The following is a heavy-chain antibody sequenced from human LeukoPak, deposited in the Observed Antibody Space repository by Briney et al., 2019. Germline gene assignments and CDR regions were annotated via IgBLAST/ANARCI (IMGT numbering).Heavy chain of an antibody. V-gene: IGHV3-30*18. CDR1: GFIFSNYW. D-gene: IGHD3-22*01. CDR3: AKDFRRIVVVSAFDI. J-gene: IGHJ3*02. Sequence: GGSLRLSCAASGFIFSNYWKTWVRQAPGKGLEWVAVISYDGSNKYYADSVKGRFTISRDNSKNTLYLQMNSLRAEDTAVYYCAKDFRRIVVVSAFDIWGQGTMVTVSS. CDR2: ISYDGSNK.